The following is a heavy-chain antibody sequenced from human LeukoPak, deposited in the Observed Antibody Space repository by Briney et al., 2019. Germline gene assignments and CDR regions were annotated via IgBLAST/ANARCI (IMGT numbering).Heavy chain of an antibody. J-gene: IGHJ4*02. CDR3: ARDRVGVSAYDSLFDY. CDR1: GFTVSNKY. V-gene: IGHV3-7*01. CDR2: INQDASEK. Sequence: PGGSLRLSCAASGFTVSNKYKTRVRQAPGKGLEWVANINQDASEKYYVDSGKGRLTISRDNAKNSLYLRMNSLRAEDTAVYYCARDRVGVSAYDSLFDYWGQGTLVTVSS. D-gene: IGHD5-12*01.